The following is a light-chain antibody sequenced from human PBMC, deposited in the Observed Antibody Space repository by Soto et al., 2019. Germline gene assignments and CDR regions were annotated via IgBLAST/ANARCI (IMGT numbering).Light chain of an antibody. V-gene: IGKV3-20*01. Sequence: EIVLTQSPGTLSLSPGERATLSSRASQCVSSSYLAWYQQKPGQAPRLLMYGASNRATGIPDRFSGSGSGTDFTLTISNLEPEDFAVYYCQQYGGTPPLTFGGGTKVEIK. CDR1: QCVSSSY. J-gene: IGKJ4*01. CDR2: GAS. CDR3: QQYGGTPPLT.